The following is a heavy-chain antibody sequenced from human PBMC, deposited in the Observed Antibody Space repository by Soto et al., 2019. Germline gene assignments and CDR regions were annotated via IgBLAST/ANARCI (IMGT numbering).Heavy chain of an antibody. CDR2: LHHEGTT. CDR3: ATQTISYTWGV. Sequence: QVQLQESGPGLVKPSETLSLTCAVSGGPITTTTWWAWVRLPPGKGLEWMGELHHEGTTNYNPSLKGRTTMPLDKSNNHSTLKRTSVTAADPASYYCATQTISYTWGVWGRGTTVTVSS. D-gene: IGHD3-16*01. V-gene: IGHV4-4*02. CDR1: GGPITTTTW. J-gene: IGHJ6*02.